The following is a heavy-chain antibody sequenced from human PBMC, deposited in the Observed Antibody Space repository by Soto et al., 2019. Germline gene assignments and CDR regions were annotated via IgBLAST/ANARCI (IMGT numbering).Heavy chain of an antibody. Sequence: QVQLQESGPGLVKPSQTLSLTCTVSGASISSVGYYWSWIRQHPGKGPEWIGYIYYSGSTYYNPSLNSRVTFTVDTSKNQFSLKLSSVTAADTAVYYCATSGWFDPWGQGGLVTVSS. CDR2: IYYSGST. J-gene: IGHJ5*02. CDR1: GASISSVGYY. CDR3: ATSGWFDP. D-gene: IGHD7-27*01. V-gene: IGHV4-31*03.